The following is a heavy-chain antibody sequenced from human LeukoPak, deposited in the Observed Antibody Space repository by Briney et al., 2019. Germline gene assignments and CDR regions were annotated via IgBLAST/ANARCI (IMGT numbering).Heavy chain of an antibody. D-gene: IGHD3-3*01. CDR1: GGSLSSGDYY. CDR2: IYQSGSGSS. V-gene: IGHV4-39*01. J-gene: IGHJ4*02. CDR3: ASTLRFLPYRRFDY. Sequence: PSQTLSLTCTVSGGSLSSGDYYWGWIRQPTGKGLEWIGSIYQSGSGSSYYNPSLRSRVTISGDTSKNQFFLRLSSVTAADTAVYYCASTLRFLPYRRFDYWGQGTLVTVPS.